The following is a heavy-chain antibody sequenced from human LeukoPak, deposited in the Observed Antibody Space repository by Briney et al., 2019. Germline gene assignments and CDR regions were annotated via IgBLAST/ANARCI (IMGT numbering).Heavy chain of an antibody. CDR2: IYTSGST. CDR1: GGSISSGSYF. J-gene: IGHJ4*02. Sequence: PSQTLSLTCTVSGGSISSGSYFWSWIRRPAGKGLEWIGRIYTSGSTNYNPSLKSRVTISVDTSKNQFSLKLSSVTAADTAVYYCARNDILTGYCFDYWGQGTLVTVSS. CDR3: ARNDILTGYCFDY. D-gene: IGHD3-9*01. V-gene: IGHV4-61*02.